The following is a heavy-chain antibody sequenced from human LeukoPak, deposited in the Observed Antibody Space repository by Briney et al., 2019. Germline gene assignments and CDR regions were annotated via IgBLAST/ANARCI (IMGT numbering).Heavy chain of an antibody. Sequence: SETLSLTCNVSGASIFNYYWTWIRQAPGKGPEWIGYVHHSGRTNSNPSLGSRVTMSVDTSTSQLSLSLTSVTTADTAVYFCARDLRAKYWGQGTLVFVSS. CDR1: GASIFNYY. J-gene: IGHJ1*01. CDR2: VHHSGRT. D-gene: IGHD4/OR15-4a*01. V-gene: IGHV4-59*01. CDR3: ARDLRAKY.